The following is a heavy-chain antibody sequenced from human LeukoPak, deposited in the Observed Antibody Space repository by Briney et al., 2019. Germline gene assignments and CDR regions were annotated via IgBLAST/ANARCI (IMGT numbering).Heavy chain of an antibody. D-gene: IGHD2-8*01. CDR3: ARHMNGGTNPMDA. CDR2: MRYSAAP. CDR1: GASISGFF. V-gene: IGHV4-59*08. J-gene: IGHJ6*02. Sequence: SETLSLTCTVSGASISGFFWSWFRQPPGMRLEYIADMRYSAAPTYNPSLKSRVSISLDTSKNQVSLKLSSVTAADTAVYYCARHMNGGTNPMDAWGQGTMAIVSS.